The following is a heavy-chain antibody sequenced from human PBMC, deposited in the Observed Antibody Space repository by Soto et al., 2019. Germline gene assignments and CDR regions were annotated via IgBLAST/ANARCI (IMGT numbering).Heavy chain of an antibody. D-gene: IGHD3-9*01. V-gene: IGHV4-34*01. CDR1: GGSFSGYY. CDR3: ARVKYDILTGPSYGMDV. J-gene: IGHJ6*02. CDR2: IYHSGNT. Sequence: PSQTLSLTCAVYGGSFSGYYWSWILQPAGKGLEWIGEIYHSGNTNYNPSLKSRVTISVDKSKNQFSLKLSSVSAADTAVYYCARVKYDILTGPSYGMDVWGQGSTVTVS.